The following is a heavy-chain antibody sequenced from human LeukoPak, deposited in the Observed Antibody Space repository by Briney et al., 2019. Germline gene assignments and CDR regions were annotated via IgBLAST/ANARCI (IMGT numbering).Heavy chain of an antibody. CDR3: ARPGHYGDYEGY. D-gene: IGHD4-17*01. V-gene: IGHV5-10-1*01. CDR1: GYSFTSYW. CDR2: IDPSDSYT. Sequence: GESLKISCKGSGYSFTSYWIGWVRQMPGKGLEWMGRIDPSDSYTNYSPSFQGHVTISADKSISTAYLQWSSLKASDTAMYYCARPGHYGDYEGYWGQGTLVTVSS. J-gene: IGHJ4*02.